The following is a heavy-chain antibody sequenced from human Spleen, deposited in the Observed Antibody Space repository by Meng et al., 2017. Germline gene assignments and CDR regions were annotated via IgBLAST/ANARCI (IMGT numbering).Heavy chain of an antibody. J-gene: IGHJ4*02. CDR1: RGSITISNR. V-gene: IGHV4-4*02. CDR2: IYHSGGT. Sequence: QVALAGAGPGPVNASGTLSLSLGFSRGSITISNRLGWVRQPPGKGLEWIGEIYHSGGTKYNPSLKSRVTISVDKSKNQFSLKLSSVTAAATAVYYCARGLGEAVVPRTMFDYWGQGTLVTVSS. D-gene: IGHD2-2*01. CDR3: ARGLGEAVVPRTMFDY.